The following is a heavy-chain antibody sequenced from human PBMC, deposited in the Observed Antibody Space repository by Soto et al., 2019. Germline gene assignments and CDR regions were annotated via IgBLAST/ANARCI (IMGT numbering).Heavy chain of an antibody. CDR3: ARDSLPGY. Sequence: PSETLSLTCAVSGGSISSSDYWSWIRQPPGKGLEWIGYIYYSGNTNYNPSLKSRVTISVDTSKNQFSLKLSSVTAADTAVYYCARDSLPGYWGQGTLVTVSS. CDR1: GGSISSSDY. CDR2: IYYSGNT. V-gene: IGHV4-61*01. J-gene: IGHJ4*02.